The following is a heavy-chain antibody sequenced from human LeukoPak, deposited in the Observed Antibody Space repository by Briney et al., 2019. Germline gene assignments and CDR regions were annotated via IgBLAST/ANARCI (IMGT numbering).Heavy chain of an antibody. Sequence: PGGTQRLSCAASGFSFSNYGMHWVRQAPGKGLEWVAFIRYDGSNKYYADSVKGRFTISRDNSKNTLYLQMNSLRAEDTAVYYCAKDGRFRGFGELFPHMDVWGKGTTVTTSS. D-gene: IGHD3-10*01. CDR2: IRYDGSNK. V-gene: IGHV3-30*02. CDR1: GFSFSNYG. CDR3: AKDGRFRGFGELFPHMDV. J-gene: IGHJ6*03.